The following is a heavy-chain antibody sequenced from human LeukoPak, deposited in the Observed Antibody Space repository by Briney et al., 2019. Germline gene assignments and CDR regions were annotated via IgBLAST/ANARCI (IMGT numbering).Heavy chain of an antibody. CDR3: ARWTDDFWSGYYEIDY. D-gene: IGHD3-3*01. Sequence: ASVKVSCKASGYTFTSYGISWVRQAPGQGLEWMGWISAYNGNTNYAQKLQGRVTMTTDTSTSTAYMELRSLRSDDTAVYYCARWTDDFWSGYYEIDYWGRGTLVTVSS. V-gene: IGHV1-18*01. CDR2: ISAYNGNT. J-gene: IGHJ4*02. CDR1: GYTFTSYG.